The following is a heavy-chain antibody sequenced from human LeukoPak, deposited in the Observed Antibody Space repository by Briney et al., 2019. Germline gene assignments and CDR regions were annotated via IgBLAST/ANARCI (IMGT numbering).Heavy chain of an antibody. D-gene: IGHD3-10*01. CDR1: GYTFTNYG. CDR3: ARTPKRFGELYQPGDS. J-gene: IGHJ4*02. CDR2: TSAYNGNA. V-gene: IGHV1-18*01. Sequence: GASVKVSCKASGYTFTNYGITWVRQVPGQGLEWLGWTSAYNGNANYAQNLQDRVTLTSDTSTSTAYMELRSLRSDDTGIYYCARTPKRFGELYQPGDSWGQGTLLTVSS.